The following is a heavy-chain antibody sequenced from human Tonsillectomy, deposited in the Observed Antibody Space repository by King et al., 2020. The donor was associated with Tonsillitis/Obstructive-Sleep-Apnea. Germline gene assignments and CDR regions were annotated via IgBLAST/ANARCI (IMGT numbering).Heavy chain of an antibody. CDR1: GFTFSSDW. CDR2: IKQDGSEK. V-gene: IGHV3-7*04. CDR3: ARLSYFFDS. J-gene: IGHJ4*02. Sequence: VQLVESGGGVVQPGGSLRLSCAASGFTFSSDWMSWVRQAPGKGREWVANIKQDGSEKYYVDSGKGRFTMSRDNAKNSLYLQMNSLRAEDTAVYYCARLSYFFDSWGRGTLVTVSS.